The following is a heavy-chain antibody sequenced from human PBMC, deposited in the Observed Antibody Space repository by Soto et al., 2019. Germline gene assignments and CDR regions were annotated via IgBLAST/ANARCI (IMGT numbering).Heavy chain of an antibody. J-gene: IGHJ4*02. CDR3: ERTYLGNYYDI. D-gene: IGHD1-26*01. CDR2: IYHTGAI. V-gene: IGHV4-4*02. CDR1: SGSISSSNW. Sequence: QVQLQESGPGLVKTSGTLSLTCGVSSGSISSSNWWSWVRQSPGKGLEWIGEIYHTGAINYSPPFCSPPTLSVEKSKNPFLLTLSSVTAAYPALVFCERTYLGNYYDIWGQGTLVTFSS.